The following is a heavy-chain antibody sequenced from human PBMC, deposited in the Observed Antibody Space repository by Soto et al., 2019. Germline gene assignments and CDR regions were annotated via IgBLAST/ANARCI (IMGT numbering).Heavy chain of an antibody. CDR1: GYTFTGYY. V-gene: IGHV1-2*04. Sequence: QVQLVQSGAEVKKPGASVKVSCKASGYTFTGYYIHWVRQAPGQGLEWMGWINPNSGGTNFAQKFQGWLTMTSDTSISTAYMELSRLRSDDTAVYYCATAPMNFDKSDYHTYYCGMDVGGQGTTVTVSS. J-gene: IGHJ6*02. CDR2: INPNSGGT. CDR3: ATAPMNFDKSDYHTYYCGMDV. D-gene: IGHD3-16*01.